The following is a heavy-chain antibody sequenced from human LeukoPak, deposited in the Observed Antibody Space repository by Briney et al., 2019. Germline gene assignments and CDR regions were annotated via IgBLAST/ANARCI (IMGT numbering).Heavy chain of an antibody. D-gene: IGHD6-13*01. CDR1: GFTFGDYA. J-gene: IGHJ4*02. CDR2: IRSKAYGGTT. CDR3: TRDSEHPIVTSIAAAGKDFDY. Sequence: GGSLRLSCTASGFTFGDYAMSWFRQAPGKGLEWVGFIRSKAYGGTTEYAASVKGRFTISRDDSKSIAYLQMNSLKTEDTAVYYCTRDSEHPIVTSIAAAGKDFDYWGQGTLVTVSS. V-gene: IGHV3-49*03.